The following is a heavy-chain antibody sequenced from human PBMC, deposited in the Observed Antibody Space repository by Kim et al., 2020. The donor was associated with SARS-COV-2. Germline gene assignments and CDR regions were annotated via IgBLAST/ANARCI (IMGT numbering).Heavy chain of an antibody. Sequence: NPSLKGRVTISVDTSKNQFSLKLTSVTAADTAVYYCARSRGYSSYVGVDVWGQGTTVTVSS. D-gene: IGHD5-18*01. J-gene: IGHJ6*02. V-gene: IGHV4-4*09. CDR3: ARSRGYSSYVGVDV.